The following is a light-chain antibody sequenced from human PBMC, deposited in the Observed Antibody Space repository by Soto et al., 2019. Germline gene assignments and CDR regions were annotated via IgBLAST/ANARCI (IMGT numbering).Light chain of an antibody. CDR2: GAS. V-gene: IGKV3-11*01. CDR1: QSVHTF. CDR3: HQRSNWPPDT. J-gene: IGKJ5*01. Sequence: EIVLTQSPDTLSLSPGEGASLSCRASQSVHTFLAWYQQKPGQAPRLLIYGASTRATGVPARFSGSGSGTDFTLTISSLEPEDFAVYYCHQRSNWPPDTFGQGTRLETK.